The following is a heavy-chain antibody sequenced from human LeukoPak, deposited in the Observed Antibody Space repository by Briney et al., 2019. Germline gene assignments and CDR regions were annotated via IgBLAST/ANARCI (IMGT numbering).Heavy chain of an antibody. Sequence: SVKVSCKASGGTFSSYAISWVRQAPGQGLEWMGRIIPILGIANYAQKFQGRVTITADKSTSTAYMELSSLRSEDTAVYYCARDLTIFGVVSNFDYWGQGTLVTVSS. D-gene: IGHD3-3*01. CDR3: ARDLTIFGVVSNFDY. J-gene: IGHJ4*02. CDR1: GGTFSSYA. V-gene: IGHV1-69*04. CDR2: IIPILGIA.